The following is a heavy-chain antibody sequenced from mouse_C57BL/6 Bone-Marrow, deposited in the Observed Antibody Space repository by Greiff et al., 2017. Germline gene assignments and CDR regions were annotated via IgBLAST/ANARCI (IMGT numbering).Heavy chain of an antibody. CDR1: GYTFTSYW. CDR3: ATGTGVDY. V-gene: IGHV1-69*01. CDR2: IDPSDSYT. D-gene: IGHD4-1*01. Sequence: VQLQQPGAELVMPGASVKLSCKASGYTFTSYWMHWVKQRPGPGLEWIGEIDPSDSYTNYNQKFKGKSTLTVDKSSSTAYMQLSSLTSEDAAVYYCATGTGVDYWGQGTTLTVSS. J-gene: IGHJ2*01.